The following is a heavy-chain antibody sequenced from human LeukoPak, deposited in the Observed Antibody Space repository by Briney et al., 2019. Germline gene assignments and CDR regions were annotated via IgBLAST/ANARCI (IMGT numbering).Heavy chain of an antibody. Sequence: VASVKVSCKASGGTFSSYATSWVRQAPGQGLEWMGGIIPIFGTANYAQKFQGRVTITADKSTSTAYMELSSLRSEDTAVYYCAGLAAAGTTFDYWGQGTLVTVSS. CDR2: IIPIFGTA. CDR1: GGTFSSYA. V-gene: IGHV1-69*06. J-gene: IGHJ4*02. CDR3: AGLAAAGTTFDY. D-gene: IGHD6-13*01.